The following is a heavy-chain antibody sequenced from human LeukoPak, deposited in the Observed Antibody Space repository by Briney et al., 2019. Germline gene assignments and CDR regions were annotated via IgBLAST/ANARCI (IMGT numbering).Heavy chain of an antibody. Sequence: SETLSLTCTVSGGSISSGGYYWSWIRQHPGKGLEWSGYIYYSGSTYYNPSLKSRVTISVDTSKNQFSLKLSSVTAADTAVYYCAREHGVLLWFGELWGAFDIWDQGTMVTVSS. CDR2: IYYSGST. CDR3: AREHGVLLWFGELWGAFDI. D-gene: IGHD3-10*01. V-gene: IGHV4-31*03. CDR1: GGSISSGGYY. J-gene: IGHJ3*02.